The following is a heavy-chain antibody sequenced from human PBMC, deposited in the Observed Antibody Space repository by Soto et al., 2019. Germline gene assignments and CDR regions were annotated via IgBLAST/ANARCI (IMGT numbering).Heavy chain of an antibody. J-gene: IGHJ5*02. CDR2: INHSGST. V-gene: IGHV4-34*01. Sequence: SETLSLTCAVYGGSFSGYYWSWIRQPPGKGLEWIGEINHSGSTNYNPSLKSRVTISVDTSKNQFPLKLSSVTAADTAVYYCARDRSSGPHWFDPWGQGTLLTVSS. D-gene: IGHD6-19*01. CDR1: GGSFSGYY. CDR3: ARDRSSGPHWFDP.